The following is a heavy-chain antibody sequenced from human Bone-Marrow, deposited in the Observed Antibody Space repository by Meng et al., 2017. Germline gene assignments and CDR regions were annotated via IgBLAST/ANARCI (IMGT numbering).Heavy chain of an antibody. J-gene: IGHJ6*02. D-gene: IGHD2-2*01. CDR2: IYYSGST. CDR1: GGSISSSSYY. CDR3: ARDLVPAAIGYYYYGMDV. V-gene: IGHV4-39*07. Sequence: SETLSLTCTVSGGSISSSSYYWGWIRQPPGKGLEWIGSIYYSGSTYYNPSLKSRVTISVDTSKNQFSLKLSSVTAADTAVYYCARDLVPAAIGYYYYGMDVWGQGTTVTVSS.